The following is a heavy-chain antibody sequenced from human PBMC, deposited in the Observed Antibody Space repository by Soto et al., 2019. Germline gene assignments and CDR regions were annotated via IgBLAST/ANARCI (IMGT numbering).Heavy chain of an antibody. D-gene: IGHD2-2*01. CDR2: MTPHSGKT. CDR3: ARGWEVPAATFDS. V-gene: IGHV1-8*01. CDR1: GYTFTTYD. Sequence: QVQLVQSGAEVMKPGTSVKVSCKASGYTFTTYDINWVRQAPGQGLEWMGWMTPHSGKTGYAPKFQGRVTMTRDTSISTAYMELSSLRSEDTAVYFCARGWEVPAATFDSWGQGTLVTVSS. J-gene: IGHJ4*02.